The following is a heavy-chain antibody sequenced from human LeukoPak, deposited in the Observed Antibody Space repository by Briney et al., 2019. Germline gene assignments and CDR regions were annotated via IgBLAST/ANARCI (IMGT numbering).Heavy chain of an antibody. CDR2: INPSGGST. CDR1: GYTFTSYY. CDR3: ARDRYSISSLYDF. Sequence: ASVKVSCKASGYTFTSYYIHWVRQAPPQGLEWMGIINPSGGSTTYAQKFQGRVTITRDTPTSTVYMVLSTLRSEDTAVYYCARDRYSISSLYDFWGQGTLVTVSS. D-gene: IGHD6-6*01. J-gene: IGHJ4*02. V-gene: IGHV1-46*01.